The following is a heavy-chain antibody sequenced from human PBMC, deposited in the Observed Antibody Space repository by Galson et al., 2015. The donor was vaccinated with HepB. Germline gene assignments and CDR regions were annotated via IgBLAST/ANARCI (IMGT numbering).Heavy chain of an antibody. D-gene: IGHD2-15*01. CDR2: IFAGGGST. CDR1: GYTLTNYH. CDR3: ARETPDTYYFDY. J-gene: IGHJ4*02. V-gene: IGHV1-46*01. Sequence: SVKVSCKASGYTLTNYHFHWVRQAPGQGPEWMGKIFAGGGSTRYAERFQGRVTLTRDSSTSTIYMEVSSLRSDDTAVYYCARETPDTYYFDYWGQGTLGTVSS.